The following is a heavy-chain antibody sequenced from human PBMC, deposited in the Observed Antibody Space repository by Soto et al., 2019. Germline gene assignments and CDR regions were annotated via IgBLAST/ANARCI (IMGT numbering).Heavy chain of an antibody. Sequence: QVQLVQSGAEVKEPGASVRVSCKASGYIFTDYYLHWVRQAPGQGLEWMGWISPNNGATLYARKFQGRGTMTRDTSISTAFMDVHTLTSDDTAVYYCARGLAAIGRATDCWGQGTLVTVSS. CDR1: GYIFTDYY. CDR2: ISPNNGAT. J-gene: IGHJ4*02. CDR3: ARGLAAIGRATDC. V-gene: IGHV1-2*02. D-gene: IGHD2-15*01.